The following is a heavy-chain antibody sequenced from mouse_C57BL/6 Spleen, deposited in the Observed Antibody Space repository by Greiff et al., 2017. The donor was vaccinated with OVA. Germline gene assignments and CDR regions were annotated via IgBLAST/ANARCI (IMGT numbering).Heavy chain of an antibody. J-gene: IGHJ3*01. Sequence: DVMLVESGGGLVKPGGSLKLSCAASGFTFSDYGMHWVRQAPEKGLEWVAYISSGSSTIYYADTVKGRFTISRDNAKNTLFLQMTSLRSEDTAMYYCARTYYGISWFAYWGQGTLVTVSA. CDR3: ARTYYGISWFAY. CDR2: ISSGSSTI. CDR1: GFTFSDYG. D-gene: IGHD1-1*01. V-gene: IGHV5-17*01.